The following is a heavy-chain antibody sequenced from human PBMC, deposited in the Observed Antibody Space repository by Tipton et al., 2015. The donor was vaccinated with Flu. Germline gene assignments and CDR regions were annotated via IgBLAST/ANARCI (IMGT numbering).Heavy chain of an antibody. CDR3: AKGFWPTPLSFLFDC. J-gene: IGHJ4*02. D-gene: IGHD3-3*01. V-gene: IGHV3-30*18. Sequence: SLRLSCEASGFTFSSYGMNWVRQAPGKGLEWVAVISSDGSNEDCADSLRGRFTISRDNSKKTLYLQMNSLRADDTAVYYCAKGFWPTPLSFLFDCWGQGTLVTVSS. CDR2: ISSDGSNE. CDR1: GFTFSSYG.